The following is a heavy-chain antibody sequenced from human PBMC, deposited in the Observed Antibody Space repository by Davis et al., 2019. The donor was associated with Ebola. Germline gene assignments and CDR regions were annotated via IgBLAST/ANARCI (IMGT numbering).Heavy chain of an antibody. Sequence: PGGSLRLSCAASGFTFSSYAMHWVRQAPGMGLEWVAIISYDGSNRYYADSVKGRFTISRDNSKDTLSLQVNSLRADDTAVYYCARGEAYYYGPGTLPFDYWGQGSLVTVSS. CDR2: ISYDGSNR. CDR1: GFTFSSYA. D-gene: IGHD3-10*01. V-gene: IGHV3-30-3*01. J-gene: IGHJ4*02. CDR3: ARGEAYYYGPGTLPFDY.